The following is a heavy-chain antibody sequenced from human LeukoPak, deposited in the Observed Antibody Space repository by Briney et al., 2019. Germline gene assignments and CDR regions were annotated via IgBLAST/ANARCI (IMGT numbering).Heavy chain of an antibody. CDR1: GGTFSSYA. J-gene: IGHJ6*02. CDR3: ARDPTVPRGMDV. Sequence: SVKVSCKASGGTFSSYAISWVRQAPGQGLEWMGRIIPILGIANYAQKFQGRVTITAGKSTSTAYMELSSLRSEDTAVYYCARDPTVPRGMDVWGQGTTVTVSS. V-gene: IGHV1-69*04. D-gene: IGHD4-17*01. CDR2: IIPILGIA.